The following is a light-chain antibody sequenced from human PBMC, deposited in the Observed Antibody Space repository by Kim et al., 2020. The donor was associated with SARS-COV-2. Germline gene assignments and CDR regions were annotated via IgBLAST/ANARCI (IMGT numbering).Light chain of an antibody. CDR1: SSDLGASDS. Sequence: QSITISSTGTSSDLGASDSVSWYQQHPGEAPKLMFYDVSDRPSGVSNRFSCSESGSAASLTISGVQAEDEADYYCDSYTSGNSPYVFGPGTKVTVL. V-gene: IGLV2-14*03. CDR2: DVS. CDR3: DSYTSGNSPYV. J-gene: IGLJ1*01.